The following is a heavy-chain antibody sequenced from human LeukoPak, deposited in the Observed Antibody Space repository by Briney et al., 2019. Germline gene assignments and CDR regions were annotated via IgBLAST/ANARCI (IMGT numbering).Heavy chain of an antibody. V-gene: IGHV3-74*01. CDR3: ARGSGSSGYRAFDY. CDR2: INSDGSST. D-gene: IGHD3-22*01. J-gene: IGHJ4*02. CDR1: GFTFSSYW. Sequence: GGSLRLSCAASGFTFSSYWMHWVRQAPGKRLVWVSRINSDGSSTSYADSVKGRFTISRDNAKNTLYLQMNSLRAEDTAVYYCARGSGSSGYRAFDYWGQGTLVTVSS.